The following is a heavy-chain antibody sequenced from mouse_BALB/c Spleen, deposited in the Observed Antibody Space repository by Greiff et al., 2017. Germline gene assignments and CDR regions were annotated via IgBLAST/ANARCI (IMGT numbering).Heavy chain of an antibody. CDR2: IYYSGTI. V-gene: IGHV3-5*02. Sequence: VQLQQSGPGLVKPSQTVSLTCTVTGISITTGNYRWSWIRQFPGNKLEWIGYIYYSGTITYNPSLTSRTTITSNTSKNQFSLEMNSLTAEDTATYYCARDGDYYGSSAMDYWGQGTSVTVSS. D-gene: IGHD1-1*01. CDR1: GISITTGNYR. J-gene: IGHJ4*01. CDR3: ARDGDYYGSSAMDY.